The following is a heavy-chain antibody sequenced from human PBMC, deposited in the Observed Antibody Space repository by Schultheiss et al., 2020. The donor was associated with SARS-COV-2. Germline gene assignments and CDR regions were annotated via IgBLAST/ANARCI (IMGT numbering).Heavy chain of an antibody. CDR1: GFTFSNAW. CDR2: ISGSGGST. CDR3: ARDQGGDDSSGIEGYYGMDV. D-gene: IGHD3-22*01. Sequence: GGSLRLSCAASGFTFSNAWMNWVRQAPGKGLEWVSAISGSGGSTYYADSVKGRFTISRDNAKNSLYLQMNSLRAEDTAVYYCARDQGGDDSSGIEGYYGMDVWGQGTTVTVSS. V-gene: IGHV3-21*01. J-gene: IGHJ6*02.